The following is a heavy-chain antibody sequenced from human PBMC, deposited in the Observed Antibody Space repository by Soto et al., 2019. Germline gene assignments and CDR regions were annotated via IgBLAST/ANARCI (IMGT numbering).Heavy chain of an antibody. V-gene: IGHV3-23*01. CDR1: GLTLRSYA. CDR3: AKVGSGADYYYYGLDV. CDR2: ISGSGGTT. D-gene: IGHD7-27*01. J-gene: IGHJ6*02. Sequence: PGGSLRLSCAASGLTLRSYAISWVRQAPRKGLEWVSGISGSGGTTYYADSVKGRFTISRDNSKNTVYLQMKRLRADDTAVYYCAKVGSGADYYYYGLDVWGQGTTVTVSS.